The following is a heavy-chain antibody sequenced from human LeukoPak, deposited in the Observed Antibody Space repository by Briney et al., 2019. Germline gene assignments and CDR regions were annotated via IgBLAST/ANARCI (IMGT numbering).Heavy chain of an antibody. CDR2: IYYSGST. V-gene: IGHV4-59*12. CDR3: ARSVVPAAYDAFDI. J-gene: IGHJ3*02. Sequence: PSETLSLTCTVSGGSISSYYWSWIRQPPGKGLEWIGYIYYSGSTNYNPSLKSRVTISVDRSKNQFSLKLSSVTAAGTAVYYCARSVVPAAYDAFDIWGQGTMVTVSS. CDR1: GGSISSYY. D-gene: IGHD2-2*01.